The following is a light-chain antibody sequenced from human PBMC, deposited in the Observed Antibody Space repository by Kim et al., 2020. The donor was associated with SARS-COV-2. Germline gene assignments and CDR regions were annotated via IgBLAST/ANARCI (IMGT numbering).Light chain of an antibody. V-gene: IGLV2-23*02. CDR1: SSDVGSYTV. Sequence: GQSIDITCTGTSSDVGSYTVVSWYQQHPGNAPKLMIYEVSTRPSGVSNRFSGSKSGNTASLTISGLQAEDEADYYCCSYAGSSTWVFGGGTQLTVL. CDR2: EVS. CDR3: CSYAGSSTWV. J-gene: IGLJ3*02.